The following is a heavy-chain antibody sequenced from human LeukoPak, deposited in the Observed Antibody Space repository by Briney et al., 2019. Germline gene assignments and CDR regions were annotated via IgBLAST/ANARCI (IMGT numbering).Heavy chain of an antibody. Sequence: SETLSLTCTVSGGSISSYYWSWIRQPPGKGLEWIGYIYYSGSTNYNPSLKSRVTISVDTSKKQFSLRLSSVTAADTAVYYCARSDYDTSGWPFDFWGQGILVTVSS. D-gene: IGHD3-22*01. CDR1: GGSISSYY. CDR3: ARSDYDTSGWPFDF. V-gene: IGHV4-59*12. J-gene: IGHJ4*02. CDR2: IYYSGST.